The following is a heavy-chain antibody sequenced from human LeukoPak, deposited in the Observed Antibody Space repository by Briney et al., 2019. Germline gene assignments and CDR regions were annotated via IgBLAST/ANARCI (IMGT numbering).Heavy chain of an antibody. D-gene: IGHD6-19*01. V-gene: IGHV3-74*01. CDR2: INTDGTVT. Sequence: GGSLRLSCAASGFTFSKYWMLWVRQAPGKGLESVSRINTDGTVTTYADSVKGRFTVSRDNADNTMFLQMNSVRDEDTAVYYCATKQWLAPPPDSWGQGTHVTVSS. CDR1: GFTFSKYW. J-gene: IGHJ4*02. CDR3: ATKQWLAPPPDS.